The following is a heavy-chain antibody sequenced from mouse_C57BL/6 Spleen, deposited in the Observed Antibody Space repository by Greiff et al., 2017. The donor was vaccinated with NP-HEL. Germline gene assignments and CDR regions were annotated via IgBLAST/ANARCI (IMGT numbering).Heavy chain of an antibody. CDR2: IDPSDSYT. J-gene: IGHJ3*01. Sequence: QVQLQQPGAELVRPGTSVKLSCKASGYTFTSYWMHWVKQRPGQGLEWIGVIDPSDSYTNYNQKFKGKATLTVDTSSSTAYMQLSSQTSEDSAVYYCARLSSYWGQGTLVTVSA. V-gene: IGHV1-59*01. CDR1: GYTFTSYW. CDR3: ARLSSY.